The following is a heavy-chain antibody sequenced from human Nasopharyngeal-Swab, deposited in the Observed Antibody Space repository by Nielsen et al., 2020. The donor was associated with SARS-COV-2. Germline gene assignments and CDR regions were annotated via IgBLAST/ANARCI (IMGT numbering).Heavy chain of an antibody. CDR3: ARDLSSIWTSGLGV. CDR1: GFTFSDPA. Sequence: GESLKISCAASGFTFSDPAIHWVRQAPGKGLEWVGRSRNKANSYTTEYAASVKGRFTISRDDSKNSLYLQMSSLRTEDTALYYCARDLSSIWTSGLGVWGQGTTVIVSS. D-gene: IGHD6-13*01. CDR2: SRNKANSYTT. V-gene: IGHV3-72*01. J-gene: IGHJ6*02.